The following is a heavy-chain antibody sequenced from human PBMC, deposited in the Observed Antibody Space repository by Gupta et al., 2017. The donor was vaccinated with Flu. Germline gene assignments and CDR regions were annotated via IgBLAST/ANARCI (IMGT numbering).Heavy chain of an antibody. D-gene: IGHD3-10*01. V-gene: IGHV3-7*04. CDR3: ARAAYYAFDF. CDR1: GFTFRCYW. CDR2: INEDGSKK. Sequence: GFTFRCYWMRWVRQAPGKGLEWVANINEDGSKKYYVYSVKVRFTISRDNTKNSLYLQRSSLRAEDTAVYHCARAAYYAFDFWGQGTLVTVSS. J-gene: IGHJ4*02.